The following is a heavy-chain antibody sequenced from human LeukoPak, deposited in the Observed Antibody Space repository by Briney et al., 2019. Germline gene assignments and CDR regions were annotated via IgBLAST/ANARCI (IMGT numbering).Heavy chain of an antibody. Sequence: ASVKVSCKASGYTFTGYYMHWVRQAPGEGLEWMGWINPNSGGTNYAQKFQGRVTMTRDTSISTAYMELSRLRSDDTAVYYCARGPLMTTVTTFTYWGQGTLVTVSS. CDR3: ARGPLMTTVTTFTY. J-gene: IGHJ4*02. CDR1: GYTFTGYY. CDR2: INPNSGGT. D-gene: IGHD4-17*01. V-gene: IGHV1-2*02.